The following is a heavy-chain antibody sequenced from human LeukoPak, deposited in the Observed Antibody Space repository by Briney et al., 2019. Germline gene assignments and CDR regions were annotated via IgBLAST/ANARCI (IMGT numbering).Heavy chain of an antibody. CDR3: AKAALRYCSGGSCYIDY. V-gene: IGHV3-33*06. D-gene: IGHD2-15*01. CDR1: GFTFSSYG. Sequence: PGRSLRLSCAASGFTFSSYGMHWVRQAPGKGLEWVAVIWYDGSNKYYADSVKGRFTISRDNSKNTLYLQMNSLRAEDTAVYYCAKAALRYCSGGSCYIDYWGQGILVTVSS. CDR2: IWYDGSNK. J-gene: IGHJ4*02.